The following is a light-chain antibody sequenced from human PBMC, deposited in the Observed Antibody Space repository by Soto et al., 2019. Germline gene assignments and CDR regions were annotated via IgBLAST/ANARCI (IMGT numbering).Light chain of an antibody. CDR2: DVS. Sequence: QSVLTQPASVSGSPGQSITTSCTGTSSDVGGYNYVSWYQHHPGKAPKLMIYDVSNRPSGVSNRFSGSKSGNTASLTISGLQAEDEADYYCTSYTSSTTPYVLFGGGTKVTVL. V-gene: IGLV2-14*03. CDR3: TSYTSSTTPYVL. J-gene: IGLJ2*01. CDR1: SSDVGGYNY.